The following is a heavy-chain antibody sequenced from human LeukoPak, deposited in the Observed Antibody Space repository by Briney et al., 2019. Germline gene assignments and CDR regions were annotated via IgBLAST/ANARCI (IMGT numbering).Heavy chain of an antibody. D-gene: IGHD7-27*01. CDR2: IYTTGTA. CDR1: GDFISGSY. CDR3: ATVGGEGGFLHY. J-gene: IGHJ4*02. Sequence: SETLSLTCTASGDFISGSYWSWIRQPAGKGLEWIGRIYTTGTANYNPSLTSRVTMSVDTSKKQLSLKLNSVTAADTAVYYCATVGGEGGFLHYWGQGILVAVSS. V-gene: IGHV4-4*07.